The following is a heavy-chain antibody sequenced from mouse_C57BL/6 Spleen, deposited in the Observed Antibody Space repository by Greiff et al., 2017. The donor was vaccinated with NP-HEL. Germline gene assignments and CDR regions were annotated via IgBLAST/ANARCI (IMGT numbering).Heavy chain of an antibody. Sequence: EVKLVESGGGLVKPGGSLKLSCAASGFTFSSYAMSWVRQTPEKRLEWVATISDGGSYTYYPDNVKGRFTITRDNAKNNLYLQMSHLKSEDTAMYYCARERTMAHGYFDVWGTGTTVTVSS. J-gene: IGHJ1*03. CDR3: ARERTMAHGYFDV. D-gene: IGHD1-1*02. CDR2: ISDGGSYT. CDR1: GFTFSSYA. V-gene: IGHV5-4*01.